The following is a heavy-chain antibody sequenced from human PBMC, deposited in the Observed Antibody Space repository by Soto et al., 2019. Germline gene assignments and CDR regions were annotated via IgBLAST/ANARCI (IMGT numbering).Heavy chain of an antibody. CDR1: GFTFSSYA. D-gene: IGHD3-3*01. J-gene: IGHJ4*02. CDR3: AKDLGYDFWSGYRPYYFDY. CDR2: ISGSGGST. Sequence: GGSLRLSCAASGFTFSSYAMSGVRQAPGKGLEWVSAISGSGGSTYYADSVKGRFTISRDNSKNTLYLQMNSLRAEDTAVYYCAKDLGYDFWSGYRPYYFDYWGQGTLVTVSS. V-gene: IGHV3-23*01.